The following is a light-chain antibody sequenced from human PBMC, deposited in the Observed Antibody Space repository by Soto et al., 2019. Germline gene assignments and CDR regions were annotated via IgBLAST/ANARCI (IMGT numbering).Light chain of an antibody. J-gene: IGKJ1*01. CDR3: QQYESYSPWT. Sequence: EIVMTQSPATLSVYPGERATLSCRASQTITSSLAWYQQKPGQAPRLLIYGASTRATGIPPRFSGSGSGTEFTLTISNLQPDDFATYYCQQYESYSPWTFGQGTKVDIK. V-gene: IGKV3-15*01. CDR1: QTITSS. CDR2: GAS.